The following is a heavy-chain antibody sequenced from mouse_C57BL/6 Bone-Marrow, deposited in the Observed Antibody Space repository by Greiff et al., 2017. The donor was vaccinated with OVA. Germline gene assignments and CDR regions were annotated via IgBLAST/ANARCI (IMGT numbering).Heavy chain of an antibody. Sequence: ASVKMSCKTSGYTFTSYWMHWVKQRPGQGLEWIGAIYPGNSDTSYNQKFKGKAKLTAVTSASTAYMELSSLTNEDSAVYYCTRFTNYYGSSSYAMDYWGQGTSVTVSS. CDR1: GYTFTSYW. V-gene: IGHV1-5*01. CDR3: TRFTNYYGSSSYAMDY. J-gene: IGHJ4*01. D-gene: IGHD1-1*01. CDR2: IYPGNSDT.